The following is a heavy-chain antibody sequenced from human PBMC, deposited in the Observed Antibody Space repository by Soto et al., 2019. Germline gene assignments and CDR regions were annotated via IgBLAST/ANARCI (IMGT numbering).Heavy chain of an antibody. J-gene: IGHJ5*02. CDR2: IYWDDDK. CDR3: ARDSCTDGACYVRFDP. Sequence: QITLKESGPTLVKPTQTLTLTCTFSGFSLSTSGVGVGWIRQPPGKALEWLALIYWDDDKRYSPSLKSRLTITKDTSKKQVVLTMTNMYPMDTATYYCARDSCTDGACYVRFDPWGQGTLVTVSS. V-gene: IGHV2-5*02. CDR1: GFSLSTSGVG. D-gene: IGHD2-8*01.